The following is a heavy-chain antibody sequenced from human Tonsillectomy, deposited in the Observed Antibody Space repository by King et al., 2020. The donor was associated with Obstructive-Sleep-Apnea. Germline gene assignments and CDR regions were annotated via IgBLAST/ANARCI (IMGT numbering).Heavy chain of an antibody. V-gene: IGHV3-30*02. CDR3: VRDGDSSSWNFDY. CDR2: IQYHENHK. J-gene: IGHJ4*02. CDR1: GFTFSSYG. D-gene: IGHD6-13*01. Sequence: VQLVESGGGVVQPGRSLRLSCVASGFTFSSYGMHWIRLGPGKGLEWVTFIQYHENHKYYADSVKGRFTISRDNSRNTVYLQMNSLTAEDTAIYYCVRDGDSSSWNFDYWGQGTLVTVSS.